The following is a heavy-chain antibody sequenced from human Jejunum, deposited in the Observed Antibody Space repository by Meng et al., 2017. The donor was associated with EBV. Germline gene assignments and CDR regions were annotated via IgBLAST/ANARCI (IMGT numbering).Heavy chain of an antibody. J-gene: IGHJ3*02. Sequence: QVQLQDSGPGLVKPSEILSLTRSVSGGAIGRYNWNWIRQPPGKGLEWIGYFYDSGSTKYNPSLKSRVAISVDTSKNQFSLRLSSVTAADTAVYYCARVKEQQLVRNAFNIWGQGTMGTVSS. CDR1: GGAIGRYN. D-gene: IGHD6-13*01. V-gene: IGHV4-59*01. CDR3: ARVKEQQLVRNAFNI. CDR2: FYDSGST.